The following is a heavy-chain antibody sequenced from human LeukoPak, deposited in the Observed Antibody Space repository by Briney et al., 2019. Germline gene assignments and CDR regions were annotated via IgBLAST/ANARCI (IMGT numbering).Heavy chain of an antibody. CDR2: IDGSGNT. CDR1: GFTFSSYA. J-gene: IGHJ6*03. CDR3: AKGGAYCSSTTCYGYYYYYYMAV. V-gene: IGHV3-23*01. Sequence: PGGSLRLSCAASGFTFSSYAMSWVRQAPGKGLEWVSAIDGSGNTYYADSVKSRFTISRDNSKDTLYVQMHSLRAEDTAVYYCAKGGAYCSSTTCYGYYYYYYMAVWGKGTTVTVSS. D-gene: IGHD2-2*01.